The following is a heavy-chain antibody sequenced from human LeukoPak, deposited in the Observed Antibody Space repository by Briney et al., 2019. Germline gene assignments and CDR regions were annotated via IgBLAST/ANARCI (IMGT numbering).Heavy chain of an antibody. CDR2: ISASSNTI. Sequence: PGGSLRLSCAASGFTFSSYSMNWVRQAPGKGLEWVSYISASSNTIYYADSVKGRFTISRDNAKNSLYLQMNSLRVEDTAVYYCARGDCSGGSCYLSLTAIDYWGQGTLVTVPS. CDR3: ARGDCSGGSCYLSLTAIDY. CDR1: GFTFSSYS. J-gene: IGHJ4*02. V-gene: IGHV3-48*01. D-gene: IGHD2-15*01.